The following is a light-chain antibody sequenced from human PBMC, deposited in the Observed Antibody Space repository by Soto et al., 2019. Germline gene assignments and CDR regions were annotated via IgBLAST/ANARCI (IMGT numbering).Light chain of an antibody. CDR2: DVS. CDR3: CSYAGSYAYV. J-gene: IGLJ1*01. V-gene: IGLV2-11*01. CDR1: SSDVGGYNY. Sequence: QSPLTQPRSVSGSPGQSVTISCTATSSDVGGYNYVSWYQQHPGKAPKLMIYDVSKRPSGVPDRFSGPKSGNTASLTISGLQAEDEADYYCCSYAGSYAYVFGTGTKVTVL.